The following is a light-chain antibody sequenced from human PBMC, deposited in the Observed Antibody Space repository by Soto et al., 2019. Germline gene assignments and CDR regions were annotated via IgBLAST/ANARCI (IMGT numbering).Light chain of an antibody. CDR2: GAS. Sequence: EIVMTQSPATLSVSPGERATLSCRASQSVSSNLAWYQQKPGQAPRLLIYGASTWATGIPARFGGSGSGTDFTLTISSLQSEDFAVYYCQQYNLWPQTFGQGTNVEIK. CDR1: QSVSSN. V-gene: IGKV3-15*01. CDR3: QQYNLWPQT. J-gene: IGKJ1*01.